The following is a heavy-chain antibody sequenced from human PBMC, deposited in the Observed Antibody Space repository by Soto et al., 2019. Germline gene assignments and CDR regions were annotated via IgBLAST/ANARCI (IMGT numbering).Heavy chain of an antibody. CDR3: ARDADDSSGDF. Sequence: ASVKVSCKASGYTFSTYVSSWVRQAPGEGLEWLGWINTHNGNTNYAQNLQGRVFMTADTSTNTAYMELRSLRSDDTAIYYCARDADDSSGDFWGPGSLVTVSS. V-gene: IGHV1-18*01. D-gene: IGHD3-22*01. J-gene: IGHJ4*02. CDR1: GYTFSTYV. CDR2: INTHNGNT.